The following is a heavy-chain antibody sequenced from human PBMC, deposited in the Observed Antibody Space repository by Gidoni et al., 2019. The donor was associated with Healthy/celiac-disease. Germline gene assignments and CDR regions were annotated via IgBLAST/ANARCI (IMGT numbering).Heavy chain of an antibody. CDR1: GGSIRRGSYY. CDR3: AREALGGRTLGLHLGELSSLFYYYYGMDV. J-gene: IGHJ6*02. Sequence: QVQLQESGPGLVKPSQTLSLTCPVSGGSIRRGSYYWSWIRQPAGKGLEWIGRIYTSGSTNYNPSLKSRVTMSVDTSKNQFSLKLSSVTAADTAVYYCAREALGGRTLGLHLGELSSLFYYYYGMDVWGQGTTVTVSS. D-gene: IGHD3-16*02. CDR2: IYTSGST. V-gene: IGHV4-61*02.